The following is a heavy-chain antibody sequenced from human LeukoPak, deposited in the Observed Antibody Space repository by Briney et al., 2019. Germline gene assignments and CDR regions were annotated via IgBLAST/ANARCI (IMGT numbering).Heavy chain of an antibody. CDR3: AKDLQSITMIVVVMGDY. Sequence: GGSLRLSCAASGFTFSSYAMSWVRQAPGKGLEWVSAISGSGGSTYYADSVKGRFTISRDNSKSTLYLQMNSLRAEDTAVYYCAKDLQSITMIVVVMGDYWGQGTLVTVSS. J-gene: IGHJ4*02. CDR1: GFTFSSYA. D-gene: IGHD3-22*01. V-gene: IGHV3-23*01. CDR2: ISGSGGST.